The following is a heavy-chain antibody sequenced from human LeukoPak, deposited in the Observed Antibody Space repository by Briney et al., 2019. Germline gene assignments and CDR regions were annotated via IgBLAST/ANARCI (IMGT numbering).Heavy chain of an antibody. V-gene: IGHV3-23*01. J-gene: IGHJ6*02. Sequence: GGSLRLSCAASGFTFSSYGMHWVRQAPGKGLEWVSAISGSGGSTYYADSVKGRFTISRDNSKNTLYLQMNSLRAEDTAVYYCAKAKGSGSYYYYYGMDVWGQGTTVTVSS. CDR1: GFTFSSYG. CDR2: ISGSGGST. CDR3: AKAKGSGSYYYYYGMDV. D-gene: IGHD3-10*01.